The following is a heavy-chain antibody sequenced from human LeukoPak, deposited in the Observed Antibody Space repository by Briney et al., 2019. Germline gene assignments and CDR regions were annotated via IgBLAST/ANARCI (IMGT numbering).Heavy chain of an antibody. V-gene: IGHV1-69*13. D-gene: IGHD3-16*02. CDR2: IIPIFGTA. CDR3: ARIHDYVWGSYRYFDY. CDR1: GGTFSSYA. J-gene: IGHJ4*02. Sequence: SVKVSCKASGGTFSSYAISWVRQAPGQGLEWMGGIIPIFGTANYAQKFQGRVTITADESTSTAYMELSSLRSDDTAVYYCARIHDYVWGSYRYFDYWGQGTLVTVSS.